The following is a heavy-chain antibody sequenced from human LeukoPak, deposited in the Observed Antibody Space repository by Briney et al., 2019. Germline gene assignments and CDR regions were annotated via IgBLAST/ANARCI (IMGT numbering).Heavy chain of an antibody. CDR2: INPSGGST. CDR1: GYTFTSYY. Sequence: ASVKVSCKASGYTFTSYYMHWVRQAPGQGLEWMGIINPSGGSTSYAQKFQGRVTMTGDTSTSTVYMELSSLRSEDTAVYYCARDNQGCSSTSCYWGGGGDYWGQGTLVTVSS. CDR3: ARDNQGCSSTSCYWGGGGDY. D-gene: IGHD2-2*01. V-gene: IGHV1-46*01. J-gene: IGHJ4*02.